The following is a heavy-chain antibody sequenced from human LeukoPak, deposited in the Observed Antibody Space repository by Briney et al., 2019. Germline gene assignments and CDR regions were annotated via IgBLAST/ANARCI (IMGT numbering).Heavy chain of an antibody. CDR3: ARDEPYSSSWYYFDY. CDR2: ISSRGSTI. J-gene: IGHJ4*02. D-gene: IGHD6-13*01. CDR1: GLTFSTYN. V-gene: IGHV3-48*01. Sequence: GGSLRLSCAASGLTFSTYNMNWVRQAPGKGLEWVSYISSRGSTIYYADSVKGRFTVSRDNAKNSLYLQMNSLRAEDTAVYYCARDEPYSSSWYYFDYWGQGTLVTVSS.